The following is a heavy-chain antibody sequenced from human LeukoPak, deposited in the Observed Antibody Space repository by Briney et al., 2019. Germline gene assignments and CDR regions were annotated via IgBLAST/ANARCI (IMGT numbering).Heavy chain of an antibody. CDR3: AREAAAGTWFDP. CDR1: GGTFSSYA. J-gene: IGHJ5*02. CDR2: IIPIFGTA. V-gene: IGHV1-69*05. Sequence: SVKVSCTASGGTFSSYAISWVRQAPGQGLEWMGGIIPIFGTANYAQKFQGRVTITTDESTSTAYMELSSLRSEDTAVYYCAREAAAGTWFDPWGQGTLVTVSS. D-gene: IGHD6-13*01.